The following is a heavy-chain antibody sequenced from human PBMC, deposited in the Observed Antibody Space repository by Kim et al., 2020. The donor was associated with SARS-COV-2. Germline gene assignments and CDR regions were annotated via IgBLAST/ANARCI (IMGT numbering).Heavy chain of an antibody. CDR2: ISSSSSYI. CDR1: GFTFSSYS. D-gene: IGHD3-22*01. CDR3: TRGRAYYYDSSGYPTPPY. Sequence: GGSLRLSCAASGFTFSSYSMNWVRQAPGKGLEWVSSISSSSSYIYYADSVKGRFTISRDNAKNSLYLQMNSLRAEDTAVYYCTRGRAYYYDSSGYPTPPYWGQGTLVTVSS. J-gene: IGHJ4*02. V-gene: IGHV3-21*01.